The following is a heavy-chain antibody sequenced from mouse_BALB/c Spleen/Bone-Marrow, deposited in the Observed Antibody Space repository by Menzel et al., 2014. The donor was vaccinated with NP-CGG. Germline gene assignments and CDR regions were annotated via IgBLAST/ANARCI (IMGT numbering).Heavy chain of an antibody. CDR3: ARRGYYGTFLFAY. V-gene: IGHV3-2*02. D-gene: IGHD2-1*01. CDR2: ISYSGST. Sequence: VQLKQSGPGLVKPSQSLSLTCTVTGYSITSDSSWNWIRQFPGNKLEWIAYISYSGSTTYNPSLKSRISITRDTSKNQFFLQLNSVTTEDTATYYCARRGYYGTFLFAYWGQGTLVTVSA. CDR1: GYSITSDSS. J-gene: IGHJ3*01.